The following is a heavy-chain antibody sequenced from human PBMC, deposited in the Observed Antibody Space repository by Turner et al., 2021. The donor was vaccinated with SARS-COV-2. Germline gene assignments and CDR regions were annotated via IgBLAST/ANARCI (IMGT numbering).Heavy chain of an antibody. V-gene: IGHV3-74*02. D-gene: IGHD1-26*01. J-gene: IGHJ4*02. CDR1: GFTFSSYA. CDR3: ARSSAGAIDY. CDR2: INGDGTST. Sequence: EVQLVESGGGLVKPGGSLRLSCAASGFTFSSYAMHWVRQAPGKGLVWVARINGDGTSTSYADSEKGRFTISRDKAKNTLYVQMRSLRAEDTGVYYCARSSAGAIDYWGQGTLVTVTS.